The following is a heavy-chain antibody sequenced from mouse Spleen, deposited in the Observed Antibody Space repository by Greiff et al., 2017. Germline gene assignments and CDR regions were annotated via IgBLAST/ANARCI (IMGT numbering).Heavy chain of an antibody. Sequence: EVNLVESGGGLVKLGGSLKLSCAASGFTFSSYAMSWVRQTPEKRLEWVATISSGGGNTYYPDSVKGRFTISRDNAKNTLYLQMSSLKSEDTAMYYCARLGRGYYFDYWGQGTTLTVSS. J-gene: IGHJ2*01. V-gene: IGHV5-9*04. D-gene: IGHD4-1*01. CDR2: ISSGGGNT. CDR3: ARLGRGYYFDY. CDR1: GFTFSSYA.